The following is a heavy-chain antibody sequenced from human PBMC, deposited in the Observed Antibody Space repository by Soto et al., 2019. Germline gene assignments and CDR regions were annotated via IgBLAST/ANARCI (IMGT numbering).Heavy chain of an antibody. Sequence: GGSLRLSCAASGFTFDDYAMHWVRQAPGEGLEWVSLISWDGGSTYYAYSVKGRFTISRDNSKNTLYLQMNSLRAEDTAVYYCARDMRLSIFGVVITHYYYGMDVGGQGTTVTVSS. D-gene: IGHD3-3*01. V-gene: IGHV3-43D*04. CDR2: ISWDGGST. CDR3: ARDMRLSIFGVVITHYYYGMDV. CDR1: GFTFDDYA. J-gene: IGHJ6*02.